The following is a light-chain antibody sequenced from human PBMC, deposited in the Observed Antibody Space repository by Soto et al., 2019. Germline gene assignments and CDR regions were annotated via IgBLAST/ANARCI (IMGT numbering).Light chain of an antibody. CDR2: EVN. CDR1: SSDVGGYNY. CDR3: SSYAGSSNV. Sequence: QPALSEPPSASGSPGHSFAISCTGTSSDVGGYNYVSWYQQHPGKAPKLMIYEVNKRPSGVPDRFSGSKSGNTASLTVSGLQAEDEADYYCSSYAGSSNVFGTGTKVTVL. J-gene: IGLJ1*01. V-gene: IGLV2-8*01.